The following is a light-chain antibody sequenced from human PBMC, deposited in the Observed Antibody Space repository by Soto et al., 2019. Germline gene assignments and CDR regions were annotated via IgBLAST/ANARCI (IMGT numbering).Light chain of an antibody. CDR2: GVS. CDR3: ISFTTSVTYV. V-gene: IGLV2-14*03. J-gene: IGLJ1*01. CDR1: SSDVGAYNY. Sequence: QSALTQPASVSGSPGQSITVSCTGTSSDVGAYNYVSWYQQHPGKAPKLIISGVSNRPSGVSNRFSASKSVNTASLTISGLQAEDEADYYCISFTTSVTYVFGTGTKVTVL.